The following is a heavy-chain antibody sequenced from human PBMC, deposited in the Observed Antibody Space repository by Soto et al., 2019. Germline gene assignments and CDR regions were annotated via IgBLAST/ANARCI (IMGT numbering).Heavy chain of an antibody. CDR2: ISGNGDDA. Sequence: EVQLLASGGGLVQPGGSLRLSCAASGFNFNIYAMTWVRQAPGKGLEWVSSISGNGDDADYADSVKGRFTVSRDNSRNTLFLQLNGLRADDAAVYYCAKQEDFDCHYSHFDCWGQGLLVTVSS. J-gene: IGHJ4*02. V-gene: IGHV3-23*01. CDR3: AKQEDFDCHYSHFDC. D-gene: IGHD3-9*01. CDR1: GFNFNIYA.